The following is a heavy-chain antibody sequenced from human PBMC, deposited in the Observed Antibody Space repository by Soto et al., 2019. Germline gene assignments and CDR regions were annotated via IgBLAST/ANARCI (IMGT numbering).Heavy chain of an antibody. CDR3: ARVRGYCSSTSCYYYYYYMDV. Sequence: GGSLRLSCAASGFTFSSYWMHWVRQAPGKGLVWVSRINSDGSSTSYADSVKGRFTISRDNAKNTLYLQMNSLRAEDTAVYYCARVRGYCSSTSCYYYYYYMDVWGKGTTVTVSS. V-gene: IGHV3-74*01. D-gene: IGHD2-2*01. CDR2: INSDGSST. J-gene: IGHJ6*03. CDR1: GFTFSSYW.